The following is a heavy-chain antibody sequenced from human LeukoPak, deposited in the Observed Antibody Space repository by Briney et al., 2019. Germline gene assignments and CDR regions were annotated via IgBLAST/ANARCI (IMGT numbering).Heavy chain of an antibody. V-gene: IGHV3-66*01. CDR3: ARERDGYCGGDCYYYYGMDV. CDR1: GFAVSSNY. D-gene: IGHD2-21*02. J-gene: IGHJ6*02. CDR2: IHSGGNT. Sequence: GGSLRLSCTASGFAVSSNYINWVRQAPGKGLEWVSVIHSGGNTYYAHSGKDRFTISRDNSKNTVYLQMNSLRAEDTALYYCARERDGYCGGDCYYYYGMDVWGQGTTVTVSS.